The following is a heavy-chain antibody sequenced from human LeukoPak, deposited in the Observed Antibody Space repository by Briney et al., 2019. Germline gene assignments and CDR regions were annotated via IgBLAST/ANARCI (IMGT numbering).Heavy chain of an antibody. CDR1: GFSINSSDFY. D-gene: IGHD6-13*01. J-gene: IGHJ6*03. CDR3: ARPRGAAAGSHYMDV. V-gene: IGHV4-39*01. Sequence: KTSETLSLTCSVSGFSINSSDFYWAWIRQPPGKGLEWVGTMFWSGTAYYNPSLESRVTISVDTSKNQFSLKLSSVTAADTAVYYCARPRGAAAGSHYMDVWGKGTTVTVSS. CDR2: MFWSGTA.